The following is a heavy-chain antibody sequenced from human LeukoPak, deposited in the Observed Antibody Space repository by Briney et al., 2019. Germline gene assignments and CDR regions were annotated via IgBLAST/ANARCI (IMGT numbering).Heavy chain of an antibody. Sequence: RESLRISCKGSGYSFTSYWISWVRQMPGKGLEWMGRIDPSDSYTNYSPSFQGHVTISADKSISTAYLQWSSLKASDTAMYYCASTGYCSSTSCYGIDYWGQGTLVTVSS. J-gene: IGHJ4*02. CDR2: IDPSDSYT. CDR1: GYSFTSYW. D-gene: IGHD2-2*01. V-gene: IGHV5-10-1*01. CDR3: ASTGYCSSTSCYGIDY.